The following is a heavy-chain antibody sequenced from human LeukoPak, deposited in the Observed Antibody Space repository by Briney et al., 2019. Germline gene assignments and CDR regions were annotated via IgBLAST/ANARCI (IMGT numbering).Heavy chain of an antibody. CDR3: AKDRQVSSGWYRHYYYGMDV. CDR1: GFTFDDYA. J-gene: IGHJ6*02. V-gene: IGHV3-9*01. Sequence: GRSLRLSCAASGFTFDDYAMHWVRQAPGKGLEWVSGISWNSGSIGYADSVKGRFTISRDNAKNSLYLQMNSLRAEDTALYYCAKDRQVSSGWYRHYYYGMDVWGQGTTVTVSS. CDR2: ISWNSGSI. D-gene: IGHD6-19*01.